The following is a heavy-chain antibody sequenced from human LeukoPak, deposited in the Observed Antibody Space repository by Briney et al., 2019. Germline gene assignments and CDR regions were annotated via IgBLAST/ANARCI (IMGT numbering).Heavy chain of an antibody. Sequence: SVKVSCKASGGTFSSYATSWVRQAPGQGLEWMGGINPIFGIANYAQKFQGRVTITADKSTSTAYMELSSLRSEDTAVYYCAYDSSGYYFSSFDYWGQGTLVTVSS. CDR3: AYDSSGYYFSSFDY. CDR2: INPIFGIA. CDR1: GGTFSSYA. J-gene: IGHJ4*02. V-gene: IGHV1-69*10. D-gene: IGHD3-22*01.